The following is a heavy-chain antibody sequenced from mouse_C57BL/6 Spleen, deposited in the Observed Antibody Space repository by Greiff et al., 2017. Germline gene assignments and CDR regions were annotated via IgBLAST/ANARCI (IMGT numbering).Heavy chain of an antibody. J-gene: IGHJ3*01. V-gene: IGHV6-3*01. Sequence: DVMLVESGGGLVQPGGSMKLSCVASGFTFSNYWMNWVRQSPEKGLEWVAQIRLKSDNYATHYAESVKGRFTISRDDSKSSVYLQMNNLRAEDTGIYYCTPFRYYGGSWFAYWGQGTLVTVSA. CDR1: GFTFSNYW. CDR3: TPFRYYGGSWFAY. CDR2: IRLKSDNYAT. D-gene: IGHD1-1*01.